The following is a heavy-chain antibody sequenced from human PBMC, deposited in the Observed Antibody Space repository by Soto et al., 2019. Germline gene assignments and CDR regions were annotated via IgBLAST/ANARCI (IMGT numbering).Heavy chain of an antibody. D-gene: IGHD2-21*02. V-gene: IGHV4-59*01. J-gene: IGHJ6*02. CDR3: AREGVTRNYYYGMDV. CDR1: GGSISSYY. CDR2: IYYSGST. Sequence: PSETLSLTCTVSGGSISSYYWSWIRQPPGKGLEWIGYIYYSGSTNYNPSLKSRVTISVDTSKNQFSLKLSSVTAADTAVYYCAREGVTRNYYYGMDVWGQGTTVTVSS.